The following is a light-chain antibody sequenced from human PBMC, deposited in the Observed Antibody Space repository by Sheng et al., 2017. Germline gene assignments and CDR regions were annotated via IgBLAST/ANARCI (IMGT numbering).Light chain of an antibody. CDR2: KAS. V-gene: IGKV1-5*03. J-gene: IGKJ4*01. CDR3: QRLDAYPLT. CDR1: QSISSW. Sequence: DIQMTQSPSTLSASVGDRVTITCRASQSISSWLAWYQQKPGKAPKLLIYKASSLESGVPSRFSGSGSGTEFTLTISSLQPDDFATYYCQRLDAYPLTFGGGPRWRSN.